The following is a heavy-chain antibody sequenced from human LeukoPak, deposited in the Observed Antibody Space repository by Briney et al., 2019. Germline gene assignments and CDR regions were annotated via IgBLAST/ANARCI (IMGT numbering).Heavy chain of an antibody. CDR1: GGSISSYY. V-gene: IGHV4-59*12. CDR3: ARGIYYDFWSGYTPFDY. D-gene: IGHD3-3*01. Sequence: PSETLSLTCTVSGGSISSYYWSWIRQPPGKGLEWIGYIYYSGSTNYNPSLKSRVTISVDTSKNQFSLRLSSVTAADTAVYYCARGIYYDFWSGYTPFDYWGQGTLVTVSS. CDR2: IYYSGST. J-gene: IGHJ4*02.